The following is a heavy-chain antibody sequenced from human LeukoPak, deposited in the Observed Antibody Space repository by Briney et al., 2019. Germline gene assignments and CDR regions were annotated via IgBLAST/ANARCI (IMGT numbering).Heavy chain of an antibody. CDR1: GYTFTSYG. D-gene: IGHD3-22*01. V-gene: IGHV1-18*01. CDR2: ISAYNGNT. Sequence: ASVKVSCKASGYTFTSYGISWVRHAPGQGMGWMGWISAYNGNTNYAQKLHGRVTMTTDTSTSTAYMELRSLRSDDTAVYNCASNRGGDYYDSSGYRCWGQGTLITVSS. J-gene: IGHJ4*02. CDR3: ASNRGGDYYDSSGYRC.